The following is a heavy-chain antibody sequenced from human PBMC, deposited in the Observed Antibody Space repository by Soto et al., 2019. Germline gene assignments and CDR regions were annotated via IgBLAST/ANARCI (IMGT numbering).Heavy chain of an antibody. CDR1: GFAFSSYS. CDR3: ARSYNAYGCVDD. V-gene: IGHV3-48*02. Sequence: EVQLVESGGGLVQPGGSLKLSCAASGFAFSSYSMNWVRQAPGKGLEWVSYISGSSRTTSYADSVKGRFTISRDTAKKSLFLQMNSLTDEDTAVYYCARSYNAYGCVDDWGQGALVTVSP. D-gene: IGHD4-17*01. CDR2: ISGSSRTT. J-gene: IGHJ4*02.